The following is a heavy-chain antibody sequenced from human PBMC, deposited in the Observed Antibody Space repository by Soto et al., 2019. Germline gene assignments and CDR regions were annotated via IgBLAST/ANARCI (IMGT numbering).Heavy chain of an antibody. Sequence: SETLSLTCTVSGGSISSSSYYWGWIRQPPGKGLEWIGSIYYSGSTYYNPSLKSRVTISVDTSKNQFSLKLSSVTAADTAVYYCMLGSGWKDFDDWGQGTLVT. CDR1: GGSISSSSYY. CDR2: IYYSGST. V-gene: IGHV4-39*01. J-gene: IGHJ4*02. D-gene: IGHD3-22*01. CDR3: MLGSGWKDFDD.